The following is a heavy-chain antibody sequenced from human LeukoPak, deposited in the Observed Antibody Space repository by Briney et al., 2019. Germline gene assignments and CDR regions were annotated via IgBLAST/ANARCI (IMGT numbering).Heavy chain of an antibody. CDR3: ARRMYDYVWGSYRSPLDY. CDR2: INHSGST. Sequence: SETLSLTCAVYGGSFSGYYWSWIRQPPGKGLEWIGEINHSGSTNYNPSLKSRVTISVDTSKNQFSLKLCSVTAADTAVYYCARRMYDYVWGSYRSPLDYWGQGTLVTVSS. V-gene: IGHV4-34*01. J-gene: IGHJ4*02. CDR1: GGSFSGYY. D-gene: IGHD3-16*02.